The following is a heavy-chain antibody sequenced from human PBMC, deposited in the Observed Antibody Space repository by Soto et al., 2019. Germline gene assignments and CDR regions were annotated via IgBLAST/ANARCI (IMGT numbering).Heavy chain of an antibody. CDR3: ARRARYSSSLKNYYYYYMDV. CDR2: IYPGDSDT. D-gene: IGHD6-6*01. J-gene: IGHJ6*03. V-gene: IGHV5-51*01. CDR1: GYSFTSYW. Sequence: HGESLKISCKGSGYSFTSYWIGWVRQMPGKGLEWMGIIYPGDSDTRYSPSFQGQVTISADKSISTAYLQWSSLKASDTAMYYCARRARYSSSLKNYYYYYMDVWGKGTTVTVSS.